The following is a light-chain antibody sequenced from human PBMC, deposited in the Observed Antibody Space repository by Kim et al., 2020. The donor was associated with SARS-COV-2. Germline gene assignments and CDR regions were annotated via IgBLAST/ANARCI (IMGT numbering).Light chain of an antibody. CDR3: QQYDHY. CDR2: KAS. V-gene: IGKV1-5*03. J-gene: IGKJ2*01. CDR1: QSNSMW. Sequence: STLSAPVGDRVIITCRASQSNSMWLAWYQQKPGKAPKFLISKASSLESGVPSRFSGSGSGTEFTLTISSLQPDDFATYYCQQYDHYFGQGTKLEI.